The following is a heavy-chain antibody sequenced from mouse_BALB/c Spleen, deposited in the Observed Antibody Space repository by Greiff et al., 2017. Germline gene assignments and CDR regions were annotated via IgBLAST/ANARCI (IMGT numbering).Heavy chain of an antibody. Sequence: EVQLQESGPSLVKPSQTLSLTCSVTGDSITSGYLNWIRKFPGNKLEYMGYISYSGSTYYNPSLKSRISITRDTSTNQYYLQLNSVTTEDTATYYCARYGGTHWYFDVWGAGTTVTVSS. V-gene: IGHV3-8*02. CDR2: ISYSGST. CDR1: GDSITSGY. D-gene: IGHD3-3*01. J-gene: IGHJ1*01. CDR3: ARYGGTHWYFDV.